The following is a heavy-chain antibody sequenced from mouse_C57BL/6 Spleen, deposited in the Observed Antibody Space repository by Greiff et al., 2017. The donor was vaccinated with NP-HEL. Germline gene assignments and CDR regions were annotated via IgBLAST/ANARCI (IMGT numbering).Heavy chain of an antibody. J-gene: IGHJ4*01. CDR3: AIHSSSYRYYAMDN. CDR1: GFTFSSYG. Sequence: EVQVVESGGDLVKPGGSLKLSCAASGFTFSSYGMSWVRQTPDKRLEWVATISSGGSYTYYPDSVKGRFTISRDNAKNTLYLQMSSLKSEDTAMYYCAIHSSSYRYYAMDNWGQGTSVTVSS. CDR2: ISSGGSYT. V-gene: IGHV5-6*01. D-gene: IGHD1-1*01.